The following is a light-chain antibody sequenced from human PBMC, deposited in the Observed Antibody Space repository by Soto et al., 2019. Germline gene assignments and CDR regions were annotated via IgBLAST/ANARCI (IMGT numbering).Light chain of an antibody. Sequence: QSVLTQPASVSGSPRQSITISCTGTSSDVGGYNYVSWYQQHPGKAPKLMIYDVNTRPSGVSNRFSGSKSGNTASLTISGLQAEDEADYYCSSYTSSISFGGGTQLTVL. V-gene: IGLV2-14*01. CDR2: DVN. CDR3: SSYTSSIS. J-gene: IGLJ2*01. CDR1: SSDVGGYNY.